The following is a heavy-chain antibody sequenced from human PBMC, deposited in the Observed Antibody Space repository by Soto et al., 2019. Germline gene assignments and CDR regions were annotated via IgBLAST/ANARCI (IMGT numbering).Heavy chain of an antibody. D-gene: IGHD2-2*01. CDR3: AREERGCSSPRCYSYGMDV. V-gene: IGHV4-59*01. Sequence: SETLSLTCTVSGGSISSYYWSWTRQPPGKGLEWIGYIYYTGNTDYNPSLKSRVTISVDTSKKQFSLKLSSVTAADTAVYYCAREERGCSSPRCYSYGMDVWGQGTTVTVSS. J-gene: IGHJ6*02. CDR1: GGSISSYY. CDR2: IYYTGNT.